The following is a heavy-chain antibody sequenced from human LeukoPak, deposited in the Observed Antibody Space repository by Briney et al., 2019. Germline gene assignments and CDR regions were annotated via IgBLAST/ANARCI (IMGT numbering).Heavy chain of an antibody. V-gene: IGHV1-3*01. Sequence: ASVKVSCKASGYTFTSYAMHWVRQAPGQRLEWMGWINAGNGNTKYSQKFQGRVTITRDTSASTAYMELSSLRSEDTAVYYCARRGAPAARSYFDYWGQGTLVTVSS. CDR3: ARRGAPAARSYFDY. CDR2: INAGNGNT. D-gene: IGHD2-2*01. J-gene: IGHJ4*02. CDR1: GYTFTSYA.